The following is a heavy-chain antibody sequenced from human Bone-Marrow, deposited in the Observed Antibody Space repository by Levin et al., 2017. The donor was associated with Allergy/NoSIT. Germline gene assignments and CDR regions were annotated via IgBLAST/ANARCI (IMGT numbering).Heavy chain of an antibody. Sequence: GGSLRLSCAASGFTFSDHYMDWVRQAPGKGLEWVGRTRNKDNSYTTEYAASVKGRFTTSRDDSKNSLFLQMNSLKTEDTAVYYCARARRVWAGAPGIYWYFDLWGRGTVVTVSS. CDR2: TRNKDNSYTT. D-gene: IGHD6-19*01. V-gene: IGHV3-72*01. J-gene: IGHJ2*01. CDR1: GFTFSDHY. CDR3: ARARRVWAGAPGIYWYFDL.